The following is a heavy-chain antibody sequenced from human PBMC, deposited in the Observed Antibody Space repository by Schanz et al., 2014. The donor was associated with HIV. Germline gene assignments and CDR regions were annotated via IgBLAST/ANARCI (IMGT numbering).Heavy chain of an antibody. Sequence: VQLVESGGGVVQPGRSLRLSCAASGFTFSSYGMHWVRQAPGKGLGWVSAISGSDGKTYYADSVKGRFTISRDNSRNTLYLQMNTLRAEDTAVYYCAKGYGDYYWYFEPWGRGTLVTVSS. J-gene: IGHJ2*01. D-gene: IGHD4-17*01. CDR1: GFTFSSYG. CDR3: AKGYGDYYWYFEP. CDR2: ISGSDGKT. V-gene: IGHV3-23*04.